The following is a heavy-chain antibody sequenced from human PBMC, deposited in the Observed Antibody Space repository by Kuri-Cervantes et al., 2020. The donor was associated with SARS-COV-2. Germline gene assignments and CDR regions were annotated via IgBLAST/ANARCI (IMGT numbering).Heavy chain of an antibody. CDR3: ARSDVVPAAIPCRGFDA. J-gene: IGHJ5*02. Sequence: ASVKVSCKASGYTFTSYGISWVRQAPGQGLEWMGWISAYNGNTNYAQKLQGRVTMTRDTSISTAYMELRSLRSDDTAVYYCARSDVVPAAIPCRGFDAWGQGTLVTVSS. D-gene: IGHD2-2*02. V-gene: IGHV1-18*01. CDR2: ISAYNGNT. CDR1: GYTFTSYG.